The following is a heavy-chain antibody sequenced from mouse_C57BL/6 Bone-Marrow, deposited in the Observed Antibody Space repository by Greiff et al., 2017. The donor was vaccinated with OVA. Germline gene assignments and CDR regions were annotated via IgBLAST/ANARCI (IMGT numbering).Heavy chain of an antibody. D-gene: IGHD2-14*01. CDR1: GFTFSSYG. J-gene: IGHJ3*01. V-gene: IGHV5-6*01. CDR2: ISSGGSYT. CDR3: ARQTVRRRCAY. Sequence: EVKLMESGGDLVKPGGSLKLSCAASGFTFSSYGMSWVRQTPDKRLEWVATISSGGSYTYYPDNVKGRFTISRDNAKNTLYLQMSSLKSEDTAMYYCARQTVRRRCAYWGQGTLVTVSA.